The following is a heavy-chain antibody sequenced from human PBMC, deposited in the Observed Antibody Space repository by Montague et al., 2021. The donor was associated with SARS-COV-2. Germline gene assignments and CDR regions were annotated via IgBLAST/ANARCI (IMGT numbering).Heavy chain of an antibody. Sequence: SLRLSCAASGFTFNKYGMHWVRQAPGKGLEWMAIISHDEVLTYYADSVKGRFTISRDNSKNTLYLQMNSLRDEDTAVYSCARERGYCSSTSCYGDFYYGMDVWGQGTTVTVSS. J-gene: IGHJ6*02. CDR2: ISHDEVLT. CDR1: GFTFNKYG. CDR3: ARERGYCSSTSCYGDFYYGMDV. D-gene: IGHD2-2*01. V-gene: IGHV3-30*03.